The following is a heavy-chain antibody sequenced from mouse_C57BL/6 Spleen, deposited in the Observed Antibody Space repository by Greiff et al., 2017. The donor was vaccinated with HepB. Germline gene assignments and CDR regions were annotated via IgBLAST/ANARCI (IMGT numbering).Heavy chain of an antibody. Sequence: EVQLQQSVAELVRPGASVKLSCTASGFNIKNTYMHWVKQRPEQGLEWIGRIDPANGNTKYAPKFQGKATITADTSSNTAYQQLSSLTSEDTALYYCARPFHYYGSSNTWFAYWGQGTLVTVSA. CDR3: ARPFHYYGSSNTWFAY. J-gene: IGHJ3*01. CDR1: GFNIKNTY. V-gene: IGHV14-3*01. CDR2: IDPANGNT. D-gene: IGHD1-1*01.